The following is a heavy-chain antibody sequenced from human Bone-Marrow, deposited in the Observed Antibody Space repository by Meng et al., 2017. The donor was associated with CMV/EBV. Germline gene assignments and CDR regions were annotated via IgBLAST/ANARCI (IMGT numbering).Heavy chain of an antibody. D-gene: IGHD1-1*01. V-gene: IGHV3-21*01. CDR2: ISSSGSYI. CDR1: GFTFSSYS. J-gene: IGHJ4*02. CDR3: ARPLDTTEGRWNFGY. Sequence: GGSLRLSCAASGFTFSSYSMNWVRQAPGKGLEWVSYISSSGSYISYADSLKGRLTISRDNAKNSLYLQMNSLRAEDTAVYYCARPLDTTEGRWNFGYWGQGTLVTVSS.